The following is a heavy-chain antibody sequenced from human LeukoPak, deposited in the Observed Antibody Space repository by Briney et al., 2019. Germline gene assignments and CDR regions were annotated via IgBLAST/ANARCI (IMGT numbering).Heavy chain of an antibody. CDR1: GGSISSYY. J-gene: IGHJ4*02. V-gene: IGHV4-59*12. CDR2: IYYSGST. Sequence: SETLSLTCTVSGGSISSYYWSWIRQPPGKGLEWIGYIYYSGSTNYNPSLKSRVTISVDTSKNQFSLKLSSVTAADTAVYYCASHKPRYSNYEARDYWGQGTLVTVSS. CDR3: ASHKPRYSNYEARDY. D-gene: IGHD4-11*01.